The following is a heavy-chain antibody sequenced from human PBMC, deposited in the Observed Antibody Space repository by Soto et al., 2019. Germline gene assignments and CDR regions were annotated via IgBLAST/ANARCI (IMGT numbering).Heavy chain of an antibody. Sequence: QVQLVESGGGVVQPGRSLRLSCAVSGFTFSSYGMNWVRQAPGKGLEWVAAIYYDGSNKYYADSVRGRFNISRDNFKNTLYLHMNSLRAEDTAVYYCARDSKDDSSSYYAGFDYWGQGTLVTVSS. J-gene: IGHJ4*02. V-gene: IGHV3-33*01. CDR2: IYYDGSNK. CDR1: GFTFSSYG. D-gene: IGHD3-22*01. CDR3: ARDSKDDSSSYYAGFDY.